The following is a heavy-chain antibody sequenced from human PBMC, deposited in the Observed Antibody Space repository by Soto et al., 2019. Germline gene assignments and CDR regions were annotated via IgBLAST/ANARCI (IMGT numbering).Heavy chain of an antibody. D-gene: IGHD6-6*01. J-gene: IGHJ6*03. CDR2: IYYSGST. CDR1: GGSISSSSYY. Sequence: PSETLSLTCTVSGGSISSSSYYWGWIRQPPGKGLEWIGSIYYSGSTYYNPSLKSRVTISVDTSKNQFSLKLSSVTAADTAVYYCARHEISSGKYYYYYMDVWGKGTTVTVS. CDR3: ARHEISSGKYYYYYMDV. V-gene: IGHV4-39*01.